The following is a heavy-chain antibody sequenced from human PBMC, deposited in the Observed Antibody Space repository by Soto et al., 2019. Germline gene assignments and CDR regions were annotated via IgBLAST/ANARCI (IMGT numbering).Heavy chain of an antibody. J-gene: IGHJ6*02. V-gene: IGHV4-39*01. Sequence: QLQLQESGPGLVKPSETLSLTCTVSGGSISSSSYYWGWIRQPPGKGLGGIGSIYYSGSTYYNPSLKSRVTISVDTSKNQFSLKLSSVTAADTAVYYCARHPILYSGSFRNSAYGMDVWGQGTTVTVSS. CDR2: IYYSGST. CDR3: ARHPILYSGSFRNSAYGMDV. D-gene: IGHD1-26*01. CDR1: GGSISSSSYY.